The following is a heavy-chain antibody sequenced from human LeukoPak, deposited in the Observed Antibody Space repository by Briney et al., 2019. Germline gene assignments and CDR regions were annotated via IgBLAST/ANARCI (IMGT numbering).Heavy chain of an antibody. CDR1: GFMFSSSG. J-gene: IGHJ4*02. CDR3: ANPQSRGYDYLDY. Sequence: GRSLRLSCAASGFMFSSSGMHWVRQAPGKGLAWVAVIWYDGSNKYSADSVKGRFTISRDNSKNTLYLQMSSLRGDDTAVYYCANPQSRGYDYLDYWRQGTLVTVSS. CDR2: IWYDGSNK. D-gene: IGHD5-12*01. V-gene: IGHV3-33*06.